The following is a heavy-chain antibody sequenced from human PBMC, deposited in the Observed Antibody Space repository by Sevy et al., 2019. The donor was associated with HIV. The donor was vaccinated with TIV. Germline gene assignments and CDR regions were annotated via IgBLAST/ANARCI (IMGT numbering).Heavy chain of an antibody. J-gene: IGHJ4*02. Sequence: ASVKVSCKASGGTFSNYALNWARQAPGQGLEWMGGIIPIFGTTNFAQTFQGRVTITADEFTSTAYMELSSLRSADTAVYYCARTPILVIPGATDLYFDNWGQGTLVTVSS. CDR1: GGTFSNYA. CDR3: ARTPILVIPGATDLYFDN. V-gene: IGHV1-69*13. D-gene: IGHD2-2*01. CDR2: IIPIFGTT.